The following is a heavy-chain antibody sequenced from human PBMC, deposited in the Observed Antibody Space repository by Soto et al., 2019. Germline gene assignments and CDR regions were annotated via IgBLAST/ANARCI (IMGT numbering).Heavy chain of an antibody. CDR1: GFTVSSNC. CDR3: AREHSDYSYYFEY. CDR2: LYSGGST. Sequence: GSLRLSCAASGFTVSSNCMSWVRQAPGKGLEWVSLLYSGGSTHYADSVKGRFTISRHNSKNTLYLQMNSLRAEDTAVYYCAREHSDYSYYFEYWGQGTLVTVSS. V-gene: IGHV3-53*04. J-gene: IGHJ4*02. D-gene: IGHD4-4*01.